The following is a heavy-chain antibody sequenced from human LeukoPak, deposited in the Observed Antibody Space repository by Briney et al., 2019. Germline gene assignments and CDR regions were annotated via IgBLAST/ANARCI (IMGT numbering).Heavy chain of an antibody. V-gene: IGHV3-7*01. D-gene: IGHD1-26*01. J-gene: IGHJ4*02. Sequence: GGSLRLSCAASEFTFSSYWMSWVRQAPGKGLEWVANIKQDGSEKYYVDSVKGRFTISRDNAKNSLYLQMNSLRAEDTAVYYCARYSGSYYMDFDYWGQGTLVTVSS. CDR3: ARYSGSYYMDFDY. CDR1: EFTFSSYW. CDR2: IKQDGSEK.